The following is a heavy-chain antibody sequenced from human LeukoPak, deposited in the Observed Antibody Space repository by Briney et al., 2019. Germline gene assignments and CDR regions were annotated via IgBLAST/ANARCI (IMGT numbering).Heavy chain of an antibody. D-gene: IGHD1-26*01. CDR2: FDPEDGET. CDR3: ARDPYSGSYTVFDP. J-gene: IGHJ5*02. CDR1: GYTLTELS. Sequence: GASVKVSCKVSGYTLTELSMHWVRQAPGKGLEWMGGFDPEDGETIYAQKFQGRVTMTEDTSTDTAYMELSSLRSEDTAVYYCARDPYSGSYTVFDPWGQGTLVTVSS. V-gene: IGHV1-24*01.